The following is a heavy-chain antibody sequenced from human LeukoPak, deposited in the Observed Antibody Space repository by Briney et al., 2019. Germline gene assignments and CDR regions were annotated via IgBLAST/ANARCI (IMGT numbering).Heavy chain of an antibody. Sequence: AASVKVSCKASGYTFTSYAMHWVRQAPGQRFEWMGWINAGNGNTKYSQKFQGRVTITTDESTSTAYMELSSLRSEDTAVYYCARGQGGSSIDYWGQGTLVTVSS. J-gene: IGHJ4*02. CDR3: ARGQGGSSIDY. CDR2: INAGNGNT. CDR1: GYTFTSYA. V-gene: IGHV1-3*01. D-gene: IGHD1-26*01.